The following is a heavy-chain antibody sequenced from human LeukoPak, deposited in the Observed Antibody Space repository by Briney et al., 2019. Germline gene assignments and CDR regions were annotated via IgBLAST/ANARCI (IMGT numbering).Heavy chain of an antibody. V-gene: IGHV4-59*08. D-gene: IGHD6-13*01. CDR1: GGSISGYY. Sequence: PSETLSLTCIVSGGSISGYYWSWIRQPPGKGLEWIGYIYYTGSTNYNPSLKSRVTFSVDTYKNQFSLKLSSVTAADAAVYYCARPGIAATGNAFDIWGQGTMVAVSS. J-gene: IGHJ3*02. CDR2: IYYTGST. CDR3: ARPGIAATGNAFDI.